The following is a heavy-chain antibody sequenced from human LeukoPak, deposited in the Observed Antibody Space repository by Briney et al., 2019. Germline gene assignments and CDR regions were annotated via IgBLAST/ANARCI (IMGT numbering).Heavy chain of an antibody. CDR1: GFTFSSYA. D-gene: IGHD6-13*01. J-gene: IGHJ4*02. CDR3: AKDHGSSDWYYFDY. V-gene: IGHV3-30*02. Sequence: PGGSLRLSCAASGFTFSSYAMRWVRQAPGKGLEWVAYIHYDGSNNYYADSVKGRFTISRDNSKNTLYLQMNTLRADDTAVYYCAKDHGSSDWYYFDYWGQGTLVTVSS. CDR2: IHYDGSNN.